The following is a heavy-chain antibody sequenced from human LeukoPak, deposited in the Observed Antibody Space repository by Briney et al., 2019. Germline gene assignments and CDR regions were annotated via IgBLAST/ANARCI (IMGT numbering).Heavy chain of an antibody. CDR2: ITSSSSNI. CDR1: GFTFNSFS. D-gene: IGHD4-11*01. V-gene: IGHV3-21*01. Sequence: KTGGSLRLSCAASGFTFNSFSMNWVRQAPGKGLEWVSSITSSSSNIYYADSVKGRFTIARDNARDSLYLQMNSLRAEDTAVYYCARSQDYQYYFDYWGQGTLVTVSS. CDR3: ARSQDYQYYFDY. J-gene: IGHJ4*02.